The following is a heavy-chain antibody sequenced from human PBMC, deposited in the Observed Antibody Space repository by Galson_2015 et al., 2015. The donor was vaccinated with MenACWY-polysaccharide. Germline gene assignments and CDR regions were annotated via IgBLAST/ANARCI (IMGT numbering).Heavy chain of an antibody. CDR2: IYHSGST. J-gene: IGHJ6*03. V-gene: IGHV4-4*02. Sequence: SETLSLTCAVSGGSISSSNWWSWVRQPPGKGLEWIGEIYHSGSTNYNPSLKSRVTISVDKSKNQFSLKLSSVTAADTAVYYCARDRNQLAYYYYYMDVWGKGTTVTVSS. D-gene: IGHD6-13*01. CDR3: ARDRNQLAYYYYYMDV. CDR1: GGSISSSNW.